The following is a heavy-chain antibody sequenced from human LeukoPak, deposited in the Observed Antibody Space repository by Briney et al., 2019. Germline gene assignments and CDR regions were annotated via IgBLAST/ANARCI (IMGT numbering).Heavy chain of an antibody. CDR2: ISAYNGNT. CDR3: ASLKNYYDSSGYLVTDAFDI. V-gene: IGHV1-18*01. Sequence: ASVKVSCKASGYTFTSYGISWVRQAPGQGLEWMGWISAYNGNTNYAQKLQGRVTMNTDTSTSTAYMELRRLKYDDTAVYYCASLKNYYDSSGYLVTDAFDIWGQGTMVTVSS. CDR1: GYTFTSYG. J-gene: IGHJ3*02. D-gene: IGHD3-22*01.